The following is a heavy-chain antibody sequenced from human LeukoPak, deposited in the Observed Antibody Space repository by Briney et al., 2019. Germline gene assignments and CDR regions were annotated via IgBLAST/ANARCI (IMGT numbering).Heavy chain of an antibody. Sequence: SETLSLTCAVYGGSFSGYYWSWIRQPPGKGLEWIGEINHSGSTNYNPSLKSRVTISVDTSKNQFSLKLSSVTAADTAVYYCARGRWGRRSGGSWLLYAFDIWGQGTMVTVSS. CDR2: INHSGST. CDR3: ARGRWGRRSGGSWLLYAFDI. D-gene: IGHD2-15*01. V-gene: IGHV4-34*01. CDR1: GGSFSGYY. J-gene: IGHJ3*02.